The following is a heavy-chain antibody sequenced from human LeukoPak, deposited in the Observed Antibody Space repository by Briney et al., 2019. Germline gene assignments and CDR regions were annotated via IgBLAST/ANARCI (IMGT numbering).Heavy chain of an antibody. V-gene: IGHV4-38-2*02. Sequence: SETLSLTCTVSGYSISSDYYWGWIRQPPGKGLEWIGSIYHSGNTYYNPSLKSRVTISVDTSKNQFSLKLSSVTAADTAVYYCAREGASGSYYLTHDAFDIWGQGTMVTVSS. CDR2: IYHSGNT. CDR1: GYSISSDYY. J-gene: IGHJ3*02. CDR3: AREGASGSYYLTHDAFDI. D-gene: IGHD1-26*01.